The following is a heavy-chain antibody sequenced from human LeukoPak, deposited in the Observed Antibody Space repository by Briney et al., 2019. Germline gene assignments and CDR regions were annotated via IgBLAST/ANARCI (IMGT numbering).Heavy chain of an antibody. CDR1: GVTLSNYA. CDR3: AKDRTVGASYRYFDL. V-gene: IGHV3-23*01. J-gene: IGHJ2*01. Sequence: PGGSLRLSCVASGVTLSNYAMSWARQAPGKGLEWVSGISSSGSGGNTYYADSVKGRFTISRDSSRNTLFLHMNTLGAEDTAIYYCAKDRTVGASYRYFDLWGRGTLVTVSS. D-gene: IGHD1-26*01. CDR2: ISSSGSGGNT.